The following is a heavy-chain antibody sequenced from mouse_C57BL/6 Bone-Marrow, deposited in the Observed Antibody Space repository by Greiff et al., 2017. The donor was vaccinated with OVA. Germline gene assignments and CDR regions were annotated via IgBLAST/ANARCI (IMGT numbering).Heavy chain of an antibody. J-gene: IGHJ3*01. CDR2: IYPSDSET. V-gene: IGHV1-61*01. CDR3: ARGYYGNYEGFAY. CDR1: GYTFTSYW. D-gene: IGHD2-1*01. Sequence: VKLQQPGAELVRPGSSVKLSCKASGYTFTSYWMDWVKQRPGQGLEWIGNIYPSDSETHYNQKFKDKATLTVDKSSSTAYMQLSSLTSEDSAVYYCARGYYGNYEGFAYWGQGTLVTVSA.